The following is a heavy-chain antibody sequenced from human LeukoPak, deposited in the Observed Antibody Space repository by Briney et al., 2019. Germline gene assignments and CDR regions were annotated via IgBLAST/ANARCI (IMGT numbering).Heavy chain of an antibody. Sequence: SETLSLTCTVSGGSISSGGYYWSWIRQHPGKGLEWIGYIYYSGSTYYNPSLKSRVTISVDTSKNQFSLKLSSVTAADTAVYYCARDRIVVVPAALGLYYYYYGMDVWGRGTTVTVSS. CDR1: GGSISSGGYY. D-gene: IGHD2-2*01. V-gene: IGHV4-31*03. CDR3: ARDRIVVVPAALGLYYYYYGMDV. J-gene: IGHJ6*02. CDR2: IYYSGST.